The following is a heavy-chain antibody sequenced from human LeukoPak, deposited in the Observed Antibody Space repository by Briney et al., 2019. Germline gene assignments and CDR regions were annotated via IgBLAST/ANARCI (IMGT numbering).Heavy chain of an antibody. CDR1: GGSISSRSYY. Sequence: SETLSLTCSVSGGSISSRSYYWGWVRQPPGKGLEWIGSTYYTGSTYYNPSLRGRVTISGDTSKNQVSLKVNSVTAADTAVYYCTRLGAAPGPPHYFYYGMDVWGQGTTVTVS. CDR3: TRLGAAPGPPHYFYYGMDV. CDR2: TYYTGST. J-gene: IGHJ6*02. D-gene: IGHD6-13*01. V-gene: IGHV4-39*01.